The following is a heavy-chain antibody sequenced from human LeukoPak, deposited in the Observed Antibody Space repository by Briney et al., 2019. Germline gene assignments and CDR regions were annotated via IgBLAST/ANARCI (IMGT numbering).Heavy chain of an antibody. Sequence: GGSLRLSCAASGFTFSSYSMNWVRQAPGKGLEWVSSISSSSSYIYYADSVKGRFIISRDNAKNSLYLQMNSLRAEDTAVYYCARHLRQLWSRFDYWGQGTLVTVSS. CDR1: GFTFSSYS. D-gene: IGHD5-18*01. CDR3: ARHLRQLWSRFDY. J-gene: IGHJ4*02. CDR2: ISSSSSYI. V-gene: IGHV3-21*01.